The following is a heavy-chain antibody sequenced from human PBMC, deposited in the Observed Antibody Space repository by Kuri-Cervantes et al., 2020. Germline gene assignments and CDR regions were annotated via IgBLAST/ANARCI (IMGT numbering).Heavy chain of an antibody. Sequence: SVNVSFMASGGTFSSYAISWLRQAPGQGLEWMGGIITIFGTANYAQKFQGRVTITTHESRRTAYMQLSSLRSEDTAVYYFARWGYSSGWRHFDYWGQGTLVTVSS. CDR3: ARWGYSSGWRHFDY. D-gene: IGHD6-19*01. J-gene: IGHJ4*02. V-gene: IGHV1-69*05. CDR2: IITIFGTA. CDR1: GGTFSSYA.